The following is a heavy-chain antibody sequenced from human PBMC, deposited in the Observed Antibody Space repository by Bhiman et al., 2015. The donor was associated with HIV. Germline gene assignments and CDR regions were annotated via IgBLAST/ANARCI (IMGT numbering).Heavy chain of an antibody. V-gene: IGHV3-9*01. CDR1: GFTFDDYG. CDR3: AKDSRMIVVVHGAFDI. D-gene: IGHD3-22*01. Sequence: EVQLVESGGGLVQPGGSLRLSCAASGFTFDDYGMHWVRQAPGKGLEWVSGISWNSGSLGYADSVKGRFTISRDNAKNSLYLQMNSLRPEDTALYYCAKDSRMIVVVHGAFDIWGQGTMVTVSS. CDR2: ISWNSGSL. J-gene: IGHJ3*02.